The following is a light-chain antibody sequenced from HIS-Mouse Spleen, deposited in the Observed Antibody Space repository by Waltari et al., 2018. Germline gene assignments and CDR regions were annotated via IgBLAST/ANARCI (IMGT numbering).Light chain of an antibody. CDR3: AAWDDSLSGPV. CDR1: SSNIGSNY. CDR2: RNN. J-gene: IGLJ2*01. V-gene: IGLV1-47*01. Sequence: QSVLTQPPSASGTPGQRVTISCSGSSSNIGSNYVYWYQQLPGTAPKLLIYRNNQRPSGVPDRFSGSKPGTSASLASSGLRSEDEADYYCAAWDDSLSGPVFGGGTKLTVL.